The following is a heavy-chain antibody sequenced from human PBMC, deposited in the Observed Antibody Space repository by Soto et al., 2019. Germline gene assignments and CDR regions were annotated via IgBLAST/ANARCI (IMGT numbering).Heavy chain of an antibody. Sequence: GGSLRLSCAASGFTFSSYWMHWVRQAPGKGLEWVSSIGGSGGSTYYADSVKGRFTISRDNSKNTLYLQLNSLRAEDTAVYYCAQGGYCSSISCYGAQGYYYYMDVWGKGTTVTVSS. D-gene: IGHD2-2*01. CDR2: IGGSGGST. J-gene: IGHJ6*03. CDR1: GFTFSSYW. CDR3: AQGGYCSSISCYGAQGYYYYMDV. V-gene: IGHV3-23*01.